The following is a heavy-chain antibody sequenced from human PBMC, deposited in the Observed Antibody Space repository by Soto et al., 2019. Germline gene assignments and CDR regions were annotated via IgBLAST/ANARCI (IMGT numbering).Heavy chain of an antibody. D-gene: IGHD3-3*01. Sequence: GGSLRLSCAASGFTFSSYAMSWVRQAPGKGLEWVSAISGSGGSTYYADSVKGRFTISGDNSKNTLYLQMNSLRAEDTAVYYCAKDSGFWSGYYDYWGQGTLVTVSS. V-gene: IGHV3-23*01. J-gene: IGHJ4*02. CDR2: ISGSGGST. CDR3: AKDSGFWSGYYDY. CDR1: GFTFSSYA.